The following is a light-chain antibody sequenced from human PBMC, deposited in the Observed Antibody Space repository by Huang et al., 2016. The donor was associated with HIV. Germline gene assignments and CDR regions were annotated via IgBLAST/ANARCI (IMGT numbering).Light chain of an antibody. CDR3: QQYNNWLYT. V-gene: IGKV3-15*01. Sequence: EIVMTQSPATLSVSPGERATLSCRASQSVSSNLAWYQQKPGQAPRLLLYGASTRANGIPARFSGSGSGTEFSLTISSLQSEDLAVYYCQQYNNWLYTFGQGTKLEIK. CDR2: GAS. CDR1: QSVSSN. J-gene: IGKJ2*01.